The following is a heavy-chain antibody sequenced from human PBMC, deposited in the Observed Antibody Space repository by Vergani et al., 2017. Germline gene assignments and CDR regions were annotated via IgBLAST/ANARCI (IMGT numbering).Heavy chain of an antibody. CDR2: INSDGSST. V-gene: IGHV3-74*01. D-gene: IGHD3-22*01. Sequence: EVQLVESGGGLVQPGGSLRLSCAASGFTFSSYWMHWVRQAPGKGLVWVSRINSDGSSTSYADSVKGRFTISRDNAKNTLYLQMNSRRAEDTAVYYCARDTAIITMIVVAADAFDIWGQGTMVTVSS. CDR3: ARDTAIITMIVVAADAFDI. CDR1: GFTFSSYW. J-gene: IGHJ3*02.